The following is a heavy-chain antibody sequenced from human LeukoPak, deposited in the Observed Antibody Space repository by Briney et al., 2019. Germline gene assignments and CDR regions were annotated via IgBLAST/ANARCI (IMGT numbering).Heavy chain of an antibody. CDR2: IKKDGSEK. V-gene: IGHV3-7*01. D-gene: IGHD1-1*01. CDR1: GFTFSSYW. J-gene: IGHJ4*02. Sequence: GGSLRLSCAASGFTFSSYWMSWVRQAPGKGLEWVATIKKDGSEKYYVDSVKGRFTISRDNAKVSLYLQLNSLRAEDTAMYYCARVKMRPCTTGTTGGVEEYWGQGTLVTVSS. CDR3: ARVKMRPCTTGTTGGVEEY.